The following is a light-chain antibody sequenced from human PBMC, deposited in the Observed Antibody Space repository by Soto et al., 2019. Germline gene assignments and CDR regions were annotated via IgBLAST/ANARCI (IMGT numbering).Light chain of an antibody. CDR1: QSLLHSNGYNY. CDR2: FGS. Sequence: DIVMTQSPLSLPVTPGEPSSISCRSSQSLLHSNGYNYLDWYLQKLGQSPQLLIYFGSNRASGVPDRFSGSGSGTDFTLKISRVEAEDVGVYYCMQALQTPPWTFGQGTKVEI. CDR3: MQALQTPPWT. V-gene: IGKV2-28*01. J-gene: IGKJ1*01.